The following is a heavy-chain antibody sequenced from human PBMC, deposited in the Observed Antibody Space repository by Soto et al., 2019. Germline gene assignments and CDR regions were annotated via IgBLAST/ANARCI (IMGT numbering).Heavy chain of an antibody. D-gene: IGHD7-27*01. CDR3: AKELGPAPSFDF. J-gene: IGHJ4*02. Sequence: EVELVESGGGLVQPGRSLRLSCTTSGFTFDDYAMHWVRQAPGKGLEWVSGITWNSDIIDYADSVKGRFTVSRDNAKNPLYQQMISLRAEDTYLCYCAKELGPAPSFDFWGQGTLVTVSS. V-gene: IGHV3-9*01. CDR2: ITWNSDII. CDR1: GFTFDDYA.